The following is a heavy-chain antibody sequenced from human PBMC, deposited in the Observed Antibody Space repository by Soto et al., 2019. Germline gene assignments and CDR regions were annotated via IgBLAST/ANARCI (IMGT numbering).Heavy chain of an antibody. CDR2: IYYGGGT. D-gene: IGHD2-21*02. CDR1: GGSISSSSYY. V-gene: IGHV4-39*01. CDR3: ARRVVGTSGYLNYYALDV. J-gene: IGHJ6*02. Sequence: RSLTCIVSGGSISSSSYYWGWIRQSPGKGLEWIGSIYYGGGTSYNPSLKGRISISVDTSKTQLSLKLRSVTAADTAVYYCARRVVGTSGYLNYYALDVWGQGTTVTVSS.